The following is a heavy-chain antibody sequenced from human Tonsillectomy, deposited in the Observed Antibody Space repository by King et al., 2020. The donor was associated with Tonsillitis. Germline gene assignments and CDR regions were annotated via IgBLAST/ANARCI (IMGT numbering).Heavy chain of an antibody. V-gene: IGHV3-49*04. CDR2: IRSKAYVGTS. J-gene: IGHJ6*02. CDR3: TCALDNILAGFYYYGMDV. CDR1: GFTFGDYA. D-gene: IGHD3-9*01. Sequence: VQLVESGGGLVQPGRSLRLSCTASGFTFGDYAMSWVRQAPGKGLEWVGFIRSKAYVGTSAYAASGKCRFTISRDDSKSIAYLQMNSLKTEDTDVYYCTCALDNILAGFYYYGMDVWGQGTTVTVSS.